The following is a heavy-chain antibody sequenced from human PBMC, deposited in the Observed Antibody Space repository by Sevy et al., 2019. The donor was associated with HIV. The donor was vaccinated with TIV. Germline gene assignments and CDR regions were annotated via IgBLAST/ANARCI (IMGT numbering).Heavy chain of an antibody. CDR3: AKDDLGSIDY. CDR2: LSYDDSDE. Sequence: GGSLRLSCAASGFIFSTSPMHWVRQAPGKGLECVAILSYDDSDENYADSVKGRFTISRDNSKNTLYLQMNSVRTEDTGVYYCAKDDLGSIDYWGQGTLVTVSS. J-gene: IGHJ4*02. CDR1: GFIFSTSP. V-gene: IGHV3-30-3*02. D-gene: IGHD3-10*01.